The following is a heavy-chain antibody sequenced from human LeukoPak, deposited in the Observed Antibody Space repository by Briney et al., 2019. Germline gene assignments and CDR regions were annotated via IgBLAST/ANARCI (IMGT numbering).Heavy chain of an antibody. CDR2: SIPIFGTA. CDR1: GGTFSSYA. J-gene: IGHJ4*02. D-gene: IGHD2-2*01. CDR3: WRELWGTTSHSPC. Sequence: SVKVSCKASGGTFSSYAISWVRQAPAQGLEWMGRSIPIFGTANYAQKTHGTVTITTHESTTTAYMEFTSLRSVDTAVYAPWRELWGTTSHSPCWGQGTLVTVSS. V-gene: IGHV1-69*05.